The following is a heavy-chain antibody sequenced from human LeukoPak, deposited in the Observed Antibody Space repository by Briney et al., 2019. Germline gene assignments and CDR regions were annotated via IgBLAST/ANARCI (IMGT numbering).Heavy chain of an antibody. D-gene: IGHD3-10*01. CDR1: GGSFSDYY. J-gene: IGHJ3*02. CDR3: ARQRGYYAPFDI. CDR2: INHRGST. Sequence: SETLSLTCAVYGGSFSDYYWSWIRQPPGKGLEWIGEINHRGSTNYNPSLMSRVTISVDTSKNQISLKLSSVTAADTAIYYCARQRGYYAPFDIWGQGTMVTVSS. V-gene: IGHV4-34*01.